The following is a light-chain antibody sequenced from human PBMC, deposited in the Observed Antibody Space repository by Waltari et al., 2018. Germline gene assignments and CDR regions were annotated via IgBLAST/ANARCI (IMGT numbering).Light chain of an antibody. V-gene: IGLV1-44*01. CDR2: NNN. CDR1: SSTVGGNP. CDR3: ASWDDTLNGPV. J-gene: IGLJ3*02. Sequence: QSVLTQPPSASGAPGQRVTISCSASSSTVGGNPVSWYQQLPGTAPKLLIRNNNHRPSGFPKRFSGSKSGTSASLAISGLQSEDEAYYYCASWDDTLNGPVFGGGTKLTVL.